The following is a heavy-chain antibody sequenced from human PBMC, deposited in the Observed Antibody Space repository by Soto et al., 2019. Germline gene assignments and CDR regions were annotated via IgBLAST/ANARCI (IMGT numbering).Heavy chain of an antibody. Sequence: ASVKVSCKASGYTFTGYYMHWVRQAPGQGLEWMGWINPNSGGTDYAQKFQGRVTMTRDTPISTAYMELSRLRSDDTAVYYCARETVLRFLEWSHYYYGMDVWGQGTTVTVSS. CDR1: GYTFTGYY. CDR3: ARETVLRFLEWSHYYYGMDV. V-gene: IGHV1-2*02. J-gene: IGHJ6*02. D-gene: IGHD3-3*01. CDR2: INPNSGGT.